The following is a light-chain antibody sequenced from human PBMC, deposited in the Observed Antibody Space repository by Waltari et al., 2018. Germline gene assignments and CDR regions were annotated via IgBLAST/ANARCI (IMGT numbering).Light chain of an antibody. CDR1: ENINRW. V-gene: IGKV1-5*03. J-gene: IGKJ1*01. Sequence: DIQMTQSPSTLSASIGDRVTITCRARENINRWLAWYQQKPGKAPKILIYKASNLESGVPSRVSGSGSGTEFTLTISSLEPDDFASYFCQQDYNSWTFGQGTKVEIQ. CDR2: KAS. CDR3: QQDYNSWT.